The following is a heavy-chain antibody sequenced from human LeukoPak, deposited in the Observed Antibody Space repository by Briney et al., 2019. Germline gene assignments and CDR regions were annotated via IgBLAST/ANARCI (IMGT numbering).Heavy chain of an antibody. D-gene: IGHD2-2*01. V-gene: IGHV4-38-2*01. CDR1: GYSISSGYY. Sequence: SETLSLTCAVSGYSISSGYYWGWIRQPPGKGLEGIGSIYHSGSTYYNPSLKSRVTISVDTSKNQFSLKLSSVTAADTVVYYCARQRTSDAFDIWGQGTMVTVSS. J-gene: IGHJ3*02. CDR2: IYHSGST. CDR3: ARQRTSDAFDI.